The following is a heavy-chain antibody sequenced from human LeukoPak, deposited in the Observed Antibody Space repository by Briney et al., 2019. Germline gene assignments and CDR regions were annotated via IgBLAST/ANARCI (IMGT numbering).Heavy chain of an antibody. CDR1: GYTFTAYY. Sequence: GASVKVSCKASGYTFTAYYMHWVRQAPGQGLEWMGWINPNSGGTNYAQKFQGRVTMTRDTSISTAYMELSRLRSDDTAVYYCARSPAYGDYGSAFDIWGQGTMVTVSS. V-gene: IGHV1-2*02. J-gene: IGHJ3*02. D-gene: IGHD4-17*01. CDR2: INPNSGGT. CDR3: ARSPAYGDYGSAFDI.